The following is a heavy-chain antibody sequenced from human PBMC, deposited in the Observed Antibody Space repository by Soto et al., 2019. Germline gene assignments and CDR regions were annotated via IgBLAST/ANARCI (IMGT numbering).Heavy chain of an antibody. D-gene: IGHD1-1*01. J-gene: IGHJ5*02. Sequence: SVKVSCKASGGTFSSYAISWVRQAPGQGLEWMGGIIPIFGTANYAQKFQGRVTITADESTSTAYMELSSLRSEDTAVYYCARDLSGAPGFDPWGQGTLVTGSS. CDR1: GGTFSSYA. CDR2: IIPIFGTA. V-gene: IGHV1-69*13. CDR3: ARDLSGAPGFDP.